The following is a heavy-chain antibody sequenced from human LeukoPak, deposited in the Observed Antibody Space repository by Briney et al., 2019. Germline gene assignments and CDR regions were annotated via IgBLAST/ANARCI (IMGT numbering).Heavy chain of an antibody. J-gene: IGHJ3*02. V-gene: IGHV1-69*13. CDR2: IIPIFGTA. Sequence: GASVKVSCKASGGTFSSYAISWVRQAPGQGLEWMGGIIPIFGTANYAQKFQGRVTITADEYTSAAYMELSSLRSEDTAVYYCARAEYDSSGYYWHDAFDIWGQGTMVTVSS. D-gene: IGHD3-22*01. CDR1: GGTFSSYA. CDR3: ARAEYDSSGYYWHDAFDI.